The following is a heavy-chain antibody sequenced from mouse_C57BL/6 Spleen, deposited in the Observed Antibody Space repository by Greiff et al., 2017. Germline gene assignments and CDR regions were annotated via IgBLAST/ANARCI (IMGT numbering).Heavy chain of an antibody. CDR3: ARTSLYFDY. V-gene: IGHV1-66*01. J-gene: IGHJ2*01. Sequence: VQLKESGPELVKPGASVKISCKASGYSFTSYYIHWVKQRPGQGLEWIGWIYPGSGNTKYNEKFKGKATLTADTSSSTAYMQLSSLTSEDSAVYYCARTSLYFDYWGQGTTLTVSS. CDR2: IYPGSGNT. CDR1: GYSFTSYY.